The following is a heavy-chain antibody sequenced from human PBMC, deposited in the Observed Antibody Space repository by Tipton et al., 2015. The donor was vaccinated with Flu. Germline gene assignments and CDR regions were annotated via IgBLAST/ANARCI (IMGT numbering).Heavy chain of an antibody. CDR3: ARTLKHQMVPGAFDI. D-gene: IGHD5-24*01. CDR1: DYSISSGDFY. J-gene: IGHJ3*02. V-gene: IGHV4-31*11. Sequence: GLVKPSETLSLTCAVSDYSISSGDFYWSWIRQRPGKGLEWIGYIFYSGATHYTPSLKSRVTISVDTSEKQFSLRLSYVTIADTAVYYCARTLKHQMVPGAFDIWGLGTMVTVSP. CDR2: IFYSGAT.